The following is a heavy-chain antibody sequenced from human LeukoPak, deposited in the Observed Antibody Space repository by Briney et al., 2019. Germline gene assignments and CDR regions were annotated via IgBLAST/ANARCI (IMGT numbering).Heavy chain of an antibody. CDR2: IWYDGSNK. CDR1: GFTFSSYG. D-gene: IGHD6-13*01. J-gene: IGHJ4*02. Sequence: GGSLRLSCAASGFTFSSYGMHWVRQAPGKGLEWVAVIWYDGSNKYYADSVKGRFTISRDNSKNTLYLQMNSLRAEDTAVYYCAKETSGYSSSWYVIGPSYYFDYWGQGTLVTVSS. V-gene: IGHV3-30*02. CDR3: AKETSGYSSSWYVIGPSYYFDY.